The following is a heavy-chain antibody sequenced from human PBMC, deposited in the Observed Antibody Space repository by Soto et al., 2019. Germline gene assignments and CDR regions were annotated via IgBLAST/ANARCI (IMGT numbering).Heavy chain of an antibody. CDR3: AHRLSRTPASGSGSWGPYYFDY. D-gene: IGHD3-10*01. V-gene: IGHV2-5*02. J-gene: IGHJ4*02. CDR1: GFSLSTSGIG. CDR2: IYWDDDK. Sequence: QITLKESGPTLVKPTQTITLTCTFSGFSLSTSGIGVGWIRQPPGKALEWLALIYWDDDKRYSPSLKSRLTITKDTSKNQVVLTVTNMDPVDTATYYCAHRLSRTPASGSGSWGPYYFDYWGQGTLVTVSS.